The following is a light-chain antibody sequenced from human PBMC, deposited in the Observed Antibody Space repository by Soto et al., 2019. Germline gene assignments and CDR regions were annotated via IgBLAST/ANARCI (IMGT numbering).Light chain of an antibody. CDR2: ATS. CDR1: QTVSTF. V-gene: IGKV1-39*01. J-gene: IGKJ1*01. Sequence: DTQMTQSPSSLSASVGDKISLTCLASQTVSTFLNWYQQKPGKAPTLLISATSTLQSGVPSRFSGSGSGTDFTLTITGLQPEDFATYYCQQTYTTPGTVGQGTKVAIK. CDR3: QQTYTTPGT.